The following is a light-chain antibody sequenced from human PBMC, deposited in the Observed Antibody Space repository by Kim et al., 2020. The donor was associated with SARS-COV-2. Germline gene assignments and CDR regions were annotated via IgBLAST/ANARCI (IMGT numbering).Light chain of an antibody. V-gene: IGLV4-69*01. CDR3: QTWGTGIAV. CDR2: LNSDGSH. J-gene: IGLJ3*02. CDR1: SGHSSYA. Sequence: SVKLTCTLSSGHSSYAIAWHQQQPEKGPRYLMKLNSDGSHSKGDGIPDRFSGSSSGAERYLTISSLQSEDEADYYCQTWGTGIAVFGGGTKLTVL.